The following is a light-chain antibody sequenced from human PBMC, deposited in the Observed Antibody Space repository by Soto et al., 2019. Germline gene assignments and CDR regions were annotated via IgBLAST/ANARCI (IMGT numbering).Light chain of an antibody. Sequence: DIQMTQSPSSLSASVGDRVIITCRASQDIGSDLAWYQQKPGKAPERLIYEASNLQSGVPSRFSGSGSGTEFTLTISSLQPEDFETYYCLQHDNYSWTFGQGTKVDI. CDR3: LQHDNYSWT. CDR2: EAS. J-gene: IGKJ1*01. CDR1: QDIGSD. V-gene: IGKV1-17*01.